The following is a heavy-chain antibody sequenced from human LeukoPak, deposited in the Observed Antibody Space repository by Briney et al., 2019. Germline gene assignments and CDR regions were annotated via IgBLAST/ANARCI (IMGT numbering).Heavy chain of an antibody. CDR3: ARDMRYYYGSGSYYLPFDY. CDR1: GFTFSSYS. D-gene: IGHD3-10*01. J-gene: IGHJ4*02. Sequence: GGSLRLSCAASGFTFSSYSMNWVRQAPGKGLEWVSSISSSSSYIYYADSVKGRFTISRDNSKNTLYLQMNSLRAEDTALYYCARDMRYYYGSGSYYLPFDYWGQGTLVTVSS. CDR2: ISSSSSYI. V-gene: IGHV3-21*01.